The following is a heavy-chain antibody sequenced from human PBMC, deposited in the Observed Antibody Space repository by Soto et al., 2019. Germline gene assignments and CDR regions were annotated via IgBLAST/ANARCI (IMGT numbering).Heavy chain of an antibody. J-gene: IGHJ5*02. V-gene: IGHV4-34*01. CDR3: ARGPGMDGDDLQS. CDR1: GGSFSGYY. Sequence: PLETLSLTCAVYGGSFSGYYWSWIRQPPGKGLEWIGEINHSGSTNYNPSLKSRVTISVDTSKNQFSLKLSSVTAADTAVYYCARGPGMDGDDLQSWGQGTLVTVSS. CDR2: INHSGST. D-gene: IGHD4-17*01.